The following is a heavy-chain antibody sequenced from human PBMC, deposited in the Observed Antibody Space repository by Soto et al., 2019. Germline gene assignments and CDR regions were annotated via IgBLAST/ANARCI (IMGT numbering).Heavy chain of an antibody. CDR1: GFTFSTFV. J-gene: IGHJ4*02. CDR3: ARYCGGSSCYSGLF. Sequence: EVHLLESGGGLVQPGGSLRLSCAASGFTFSTFVMTWVRQPPGKGLEWVSTIGRSGGNTDHADSVKGRFTVSRDNSKNTLYLQMNSLRAEDTAVYYCARYCGGSSCYSGLFWGQGTLVAVSS. V-gene: IGHV3-23*01. CDR2: IGRSGGNT. D-gene: IGHD2-15*01.